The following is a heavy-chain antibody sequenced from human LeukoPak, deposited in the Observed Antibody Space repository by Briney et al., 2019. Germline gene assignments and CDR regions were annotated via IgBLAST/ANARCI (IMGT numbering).Heavy chain of an antibody. D-gene: IGHD3-22*01. J-gene: IGHJ4*02. CDR2: IYHGDSDP. CDR1: GYSFTSYW. V-gene: IGHV5-51*03. Sequence: GESLKISCKGSGYSFTSYWIGWVRQMPGKGLEWMGIIYHGDSDPIHSPSFEAQVTISADKSISTAYLHWSCLKASDTSMYFCARHYDSWRYYPDKWGQGTLVTVSS. CDR3: ARHYDSWRYYPDK.